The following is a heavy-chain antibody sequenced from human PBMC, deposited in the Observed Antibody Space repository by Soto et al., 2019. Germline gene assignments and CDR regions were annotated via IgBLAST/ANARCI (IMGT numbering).Heavy chain of an antibody. J-gene: IGHJ6*03. CDR2: ISGSGGST. CDR1: GFTFSSYA. CDR3: AKEYSSSWYYYYYMDV. D-gene: IGHD6-6*01. Sequence: EVQLLESGGGLVQPGGSLRLSCAASGFTFSSYAMSWVRQAPGKGLEWDSAISGSGGSTYYADSVKGRFTISRDNSKNTLYLQMNSLRAEDTAVYYCAKEYSSSWYYYYYMDVWGKGTTVTVSS. V-gene: IGHV3-23*01.